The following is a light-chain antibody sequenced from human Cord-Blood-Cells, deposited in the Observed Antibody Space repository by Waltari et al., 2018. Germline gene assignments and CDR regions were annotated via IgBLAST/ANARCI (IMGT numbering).Light chain of an antibody. Sequence: ETVLTQSPATLSLSPGERATLSCRASQSVSSYLAWYQQKPGQAPRLLIYDASNRATGIPARFSGSGSGTDFTLTSSSLEPEDFAVYYCQQRSNWPPWTFGQGTKVEIK. CDR2: DAS. J-gene: IGKJ1*01. CDR1: QSVSSY. CDR3: QQRSNWPPWT. V-gene: IGKV3-11*01.